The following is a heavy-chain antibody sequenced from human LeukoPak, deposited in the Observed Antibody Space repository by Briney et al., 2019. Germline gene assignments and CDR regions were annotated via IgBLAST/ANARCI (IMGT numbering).Heavy chain of an antibody. D-gene: IGHD4-17*01. V-gene: IGHV3-21*01. Sequence: GGSLRLSCAASGFTFSSYEMNWVRQAPGKGLEWVSSISSSSSYIYYADSVKGRFTISRDNAKNSLYLQMNSLRAEDTAVYYCARGGDYGDFSAGYWGQGTLVTVSS. CDR3: ARGGDYGDFSAGY. CDR2: ISSSSSYI. CDR1: GFTFSSYE. J-gene: IGHJ4*02.